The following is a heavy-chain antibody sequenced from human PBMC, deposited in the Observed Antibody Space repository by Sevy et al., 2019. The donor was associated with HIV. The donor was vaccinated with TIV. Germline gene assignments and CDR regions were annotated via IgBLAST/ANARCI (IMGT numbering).Heavy chain of an antibody. D-gene: IGHD2-8*02. CDR2: IRYDGSNE. CDR3: AKDRKVLLVVYAIPFDVFDI. J-gene: IGHJ3*02. V-gene: IGHV3-30*02. Sequence: GGSLRLSCAASGFTFGNHGMHWVRQAPGKGLEWVAFIRYDGSNEYYGHSVKGRFTISRDNSKNTLYLQMNSLRPEDTAVYYCAKDRKVLLVVYAIPFDVFDIWGQGTMVTVSS. CDR1: GFTFGNHG.